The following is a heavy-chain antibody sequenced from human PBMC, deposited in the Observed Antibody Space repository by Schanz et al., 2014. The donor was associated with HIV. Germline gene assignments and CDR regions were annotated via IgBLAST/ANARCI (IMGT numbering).Heavy chain of an antibody. V-gene: IGHV3-23*01. Sequence: EEKLLESGGGLVQPGGSLRLSCAAAGFIFTDYAMSWVRQAPGKGLEWVSGISGSGDNTQYADSVKGRFTISRDNSKNTLYLQMKNLRTEDTAVYYCAKDRNYYDSKYRGKGNYYYYYGMDVWGQGTTVTVSS. CDR1: GFIFTDYA. CDR2: ISGSGDNT. J-gene: IGHJ6*02. D-gene: IGHD3-22*01. CDR3: AKDRNYYDSKYRGKGNYYYYYGMDV.